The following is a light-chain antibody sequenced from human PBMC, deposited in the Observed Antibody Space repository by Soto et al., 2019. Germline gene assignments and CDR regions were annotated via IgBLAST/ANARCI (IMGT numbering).Light chain of an antibody. CDR3: QQYSTYSHT. CDR1: QSISNW. CDR2: RAS. J-gene: IGKJ2*01. V-gene: IGKV1-5*03. Sequence: DIQMTQSPSTLSASVGDRVTITCRASQSISNWLAWYQQKPGKAPKLLIYRASALESGVPSRFSGSGSGTVITLTISSLQHDDFATYYWQQYSTYSHTFGQGTKLEI.